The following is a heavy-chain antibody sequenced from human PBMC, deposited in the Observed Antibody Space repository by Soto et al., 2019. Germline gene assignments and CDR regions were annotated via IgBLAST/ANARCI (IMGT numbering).Heavy chain of an antibody. D-gene: IGHD4-17*01. CDR3: AASPSTVDYYYGMDV. CDR1: GFTFTSSA. V-gene: IGHV1-58*02. Sequence: QMQLVQSGPEVKKPGTSVKVSCKASGFTFTSSAMQWVRQARGQRFEWIGWIVVGSGNTNYAQKFQERVTITRDMSTSTAYMELSSLRSEDTAVYYCAASPSTVDYYYGMDVWGQGTTVTVSS. J-gene: IGHJ6*02. CDR2: IVVGSGNT.